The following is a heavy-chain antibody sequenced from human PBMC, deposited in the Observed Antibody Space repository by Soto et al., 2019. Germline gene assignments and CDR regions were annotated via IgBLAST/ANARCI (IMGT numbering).Heavy chain of an antibody. CDR3: AREKIVVVPAAPDH. Sequence: QVQLVESGGGVVQPGRSLRLSCAASGFTFSSYGMHWVRQAPGKGLEWVAVIWYDGSNKYYADSVKGRFTISRDNSKNTLYLQMNSLRAEDTAVYYCAREKIVVVPAAPDHWGQGTLVTVSS. CDR2: IWYDGSNK. J-gene: IGHJ4*02. V-gene: IGHV3-33*01. D-gene: IGHD2-2*01. CDR1: GFTFSSYG.